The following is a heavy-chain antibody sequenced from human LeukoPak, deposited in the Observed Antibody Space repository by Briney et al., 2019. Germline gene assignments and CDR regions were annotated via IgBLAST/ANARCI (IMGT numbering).Heavy chain of an antibody. Sequence: PGGSLRLSCAASGFTFSSYAMRWVRQAPGKGLEYVSAISSNGGGTNYANSVKGGFTISRDNSKNTLCLHMGSLGAEDMGVYYDARSPGEVVNPEYALDCWRQATMLSVRS. D-gene: IGHD3-10*01. CDR1: GFTFSSYA. CDR3: ARSPGEVVNPEYALDC. CDR2: ISSNGGGT. J-gene: IGHJ3*01. V-gene: IGHV3-64*01.